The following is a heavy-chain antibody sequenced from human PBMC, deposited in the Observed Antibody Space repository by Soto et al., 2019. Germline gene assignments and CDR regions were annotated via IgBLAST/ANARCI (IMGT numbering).Heavy chain of an antibody. D-gene: IGHD6-13*01. Sequence: QVPLVQSGAEVKKPGASVKVSCKASGYTFTGYDINWVRQATGQGLEWMGWMNPNSGNTGYAQKFQGRVTMTRKTTISTDYMELSSLRSEDTAVYYCATAHAAAGTFWFDPWGQRTLVTVSS. V-gene: IGHV1-8*01. CDR2: MNPNSGNT. J-gene: IGHJ5*02. CDR3: ATAHAAAGTFWFDP. CDR1: GYTFTGYD.